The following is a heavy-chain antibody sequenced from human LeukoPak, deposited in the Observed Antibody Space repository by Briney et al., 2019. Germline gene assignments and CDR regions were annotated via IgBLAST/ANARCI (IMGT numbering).Heavy chain of an antibody. CDR1: GFXFSNYD. CDR2: ISSSSSYI. D-gene: IGHD1-26*01. CDR3: ARRGGSLGMDV. J-gene: IGHJ6*02. V-gene: IGHV3-21*01. Sequence: GGSLRLSCAASGFXFSNYDINWVRQAPGKGLEWVSSISSSSSYIYYADSVKGRFTISRDNAKNSLYLQMNSLRAEDTAVYYCARRGGSLGMDVWGQGTTVTVSS.